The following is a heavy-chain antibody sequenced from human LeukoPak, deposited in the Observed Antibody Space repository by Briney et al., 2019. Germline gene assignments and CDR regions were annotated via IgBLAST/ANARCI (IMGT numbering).Heavy chain of an antibody. J-gene: IGHJ4*02. CDR3: ARDVRSGLNYFLFADY. Sequence: GGSLRLSCAASGFTFNTYWMSWVRQAPGEGLEWVANIKPDGGESYYADSVKGRFSISRDNTKNSLYLQMNSLRAEDTAVYYCARDVRSGLNYFLFADYWGEGTLVTVSS. D-gene: IGHD5-24*01. CDR2: IKPDGGES. V-gene: IGHV3-7*01. CDR1: GFTFNTYW.